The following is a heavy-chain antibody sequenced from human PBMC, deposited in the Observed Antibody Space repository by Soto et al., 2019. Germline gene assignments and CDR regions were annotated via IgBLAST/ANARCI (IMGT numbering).Heavy chain of an antibody. CDR3: AREDCSGGSCSFNY. CDR1: GFTFSNYW. Sequence: SLRLSCAASGFTFSNYWMTWVRQAPGKGLEWVASIKEDGSEKKCVDSVKGRFTISRDNAKNSLYLQMNSLRAEDTAVYYCAREDCSGGSCSFNYWGQGTLVTVSS. D-gene: IGHD2-15*01. CDR2: IKEDGSEK. J-gene: IGHJ4*02. V-gene: IGHV3-7*01.